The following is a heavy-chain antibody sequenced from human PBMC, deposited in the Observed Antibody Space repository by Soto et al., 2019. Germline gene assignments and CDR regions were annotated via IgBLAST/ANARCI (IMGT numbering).Heavy chain of an antibody. V-gene: IGHV1-3*01. Sequence: QVQLVQSGAEVKKPGASVKVSCKASGYTFTSYAMHWVRQAPGQRLEWMGWINAGNGNTKYSQKFQGRVTITGDTSASTAYMELSSLRSEDTAVYYCARAKGSGWYPTYYYYGMDVWGQGTTVTVSS. J-gene: IGHJ6*02. CDR1: GYTFTSYA. CDR2: INAGNGNT. D-gene: IGHD6-19*01. CDR3: ARAKGSGWYPTYYYYGMDV.